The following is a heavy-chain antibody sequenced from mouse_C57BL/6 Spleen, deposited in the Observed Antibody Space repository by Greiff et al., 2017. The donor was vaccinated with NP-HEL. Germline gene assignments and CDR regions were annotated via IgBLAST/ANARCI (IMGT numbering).Heavy chain of an antibody. CDR3: ARRAHDYRYFDV. CDR1: GFSLSTSGMG. CDR2: IYWDDDK. J-gene: IGHJ1*03. D-gene: IGHD2-3*01. Sequence: QVTLKVCGPGILQSSQTLSLTCSFSGFSLSTSGMGVSWIRQPSGKGLEWLAHIYWDDDKRYNPSLKSRLTISKYTSRNQVFLKITSVDTADTATYYCARRAHDYRYFDVWGTGTTVTVSS. V-gene: IGHV8-12*01.